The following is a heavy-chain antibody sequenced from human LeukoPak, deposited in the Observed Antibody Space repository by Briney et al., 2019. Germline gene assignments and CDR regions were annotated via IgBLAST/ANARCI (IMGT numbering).Heavy chain of an antibody. CDR2: ISAYDGNT. Sequence: GASVKVSCKASGYTFTSYGISWVRQAPGQGLEWMGWISAYDGNTNYAQKLQGRVTMTTDTSTSTAYMELRSLRSDDTAVYYCARDDARITIFGVVIKSGHFDYWGQGTLVTVSS. CDR1: GYTFTSYG. CDR3: ARDDARITIFGVVIKSGHFDY. J-gene: IGHJ4*02. V-gene: IGHV1-18*01. D-gene: IGHD3-3*01.